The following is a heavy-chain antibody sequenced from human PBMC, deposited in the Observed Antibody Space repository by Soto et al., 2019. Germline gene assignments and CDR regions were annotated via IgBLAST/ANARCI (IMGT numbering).Heavy chain of an antibody. CDR1: GFTFSSYW. J-gene: IGHJ4*02. V-gene: IGHV3-7*03. CDR3: AVTMDWNPYYFDY. CDR2: IKQDGSEK. Sequence: RRLSCAASGFTFSSYWMSWVRQAPGKGLEWVANIKQDGSEKYYVDSVKGRFTISRDNAKNSLYLQMNSLRAEDTAVYYCAVTMDWNPYYFDYWGQGTLVTVSS. D-gene: IGHD1-1*01.